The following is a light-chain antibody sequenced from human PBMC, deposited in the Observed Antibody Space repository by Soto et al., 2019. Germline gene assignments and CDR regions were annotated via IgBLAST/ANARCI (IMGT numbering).Light chain of an antibody. V-gene: IGKV3-11*01. J-gene: IGKJ1*01. CDR2: DAS. CDR3: QQYNNWPWT. Sequence: DIVLTQSPATLSLSPGERATLSCRASQSVSSYLAWYQQKPGQAPRLLIYDASNRATGIPARFSGSGSGTDFTLTISSLEPEDFAVYYCQQYNNWPWTFGQGTKVDIK. CDR1: QSVSSY.